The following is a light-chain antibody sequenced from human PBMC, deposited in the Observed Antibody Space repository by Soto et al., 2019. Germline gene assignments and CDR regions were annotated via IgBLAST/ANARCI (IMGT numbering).Light chain of an antibody. J-gene: IGKJ4*01. CDR1: QSISNY. CDR2: AAS. V-gene: IGKV1-39*01. CDR3: QQTYRTLLT. Sequence: DIQMTQAPSSLSASVGDRVTITCRASQSISNYLNWYQQKAGKAPKLLIYAASSLESGVQSRFSGGGSGPDFTLTISSLQPEDFANYYCQQTYRTLLTFGGGTKVES.